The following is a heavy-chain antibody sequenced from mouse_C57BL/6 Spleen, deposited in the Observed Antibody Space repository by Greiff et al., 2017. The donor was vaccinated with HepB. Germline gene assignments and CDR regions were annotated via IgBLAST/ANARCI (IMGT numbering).Heavy chain of an antibody. V-gene: IGHV3-6*01. CDR1: GYSITSGYY. Sequence: DVQLQESGPGLVKPSQSLSLTCSVPGYSITSGYYWNWIRQFPGNKLEWMGYISYDGSNNYNPSLKNRISITRDTSKNQFFLKLNSVTTEDTATYYCARGGTWFAYWGQGTLVTVSA. D-gene: IGHD3-3*01. CDR2: ISYDGSN. CDR3: ARGGTWFAY. J-gene: IGHJ3*01.